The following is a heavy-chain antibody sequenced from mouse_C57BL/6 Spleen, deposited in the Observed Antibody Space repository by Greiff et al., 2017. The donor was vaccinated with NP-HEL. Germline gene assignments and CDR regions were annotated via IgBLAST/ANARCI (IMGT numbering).Heavy chain of an antibody. J-gene: IGHJ4*01. CDR3: ARKITTVVEDAMDY. Sequence: LVESGPELVKPGASVKISCKASGYAFSSSWMNWVKQRPGKGLEWIGRIYPGDGDTNYNGKFKGKATLTADKSSSTAYMQLSSLTSEDSAVYFCARKITTVVEDAMDYWGQGTSVTVSS. D-gene: IGHD1-1*01. CDR1: GYAFSSSW. V-gene: IGHV1-82*01. CDR2: IYPGDGDT.